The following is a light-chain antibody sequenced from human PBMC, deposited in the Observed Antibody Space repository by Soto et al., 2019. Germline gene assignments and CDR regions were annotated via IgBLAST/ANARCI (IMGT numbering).Light chain of an antibody. CDR1: QDISNY. CDR2: DAS. Sequence: DIQMTQSPSSLSASVGDRVTITCQASQDISNYLNWYQQKPGKAPKLLIYDASNLETGVPSRFSGNGSGTDFTFTNSSLQAEDIATYYCQQYDNLHLTFGGGTKVEIK. V-gene: IGKV1-33*01. J-gene: IGKJ4*01. CDR3: QQYDNLHLT.